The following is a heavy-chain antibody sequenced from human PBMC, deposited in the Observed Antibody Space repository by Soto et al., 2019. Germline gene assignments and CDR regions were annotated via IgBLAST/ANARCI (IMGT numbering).Heavy chain of an antibody. D-gene: IGHD5-12*01. J-gene: IGHJ4*02. CDR3: ASLTDIVATRFLLKDNYYFDY. CDR1: GGSISSSNYY. CDR2: IYYSGST. Sequence: SETLSLTCTVSGGSISSSNYYWGWIRQPPGKGLEWFGSIYYSGSTYYNPSLKSRVTISVDTSKNQFSLKLSSVTAADTAVYYCASLTDIVATRFLLKDNYYFDYWGQGTLVTVSS. V-gene: IGHV4-39*01.